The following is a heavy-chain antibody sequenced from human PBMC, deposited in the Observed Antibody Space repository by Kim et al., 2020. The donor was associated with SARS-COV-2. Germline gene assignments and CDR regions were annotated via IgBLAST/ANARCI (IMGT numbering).Heavy chain of an antibody. CDR1: GFTFSSYA. CDR3: ARVAAGSYYYGMDV. CDR2: ISYDGSNK. D-gene: IGHD6-13*01. V-gene: IGHV3-30-3*01. J-gene: IGHJ6*02. Sequence: GGSLRLSCAASGFTFSSYAMHWVRQAPGKGLEWVAVISYDGSNKYYADSVKGRFTISRDNSKNTLYLQMNSLRAEDTAVYYCARVAAGSYYYGMDVWGQGTRFTSSS.